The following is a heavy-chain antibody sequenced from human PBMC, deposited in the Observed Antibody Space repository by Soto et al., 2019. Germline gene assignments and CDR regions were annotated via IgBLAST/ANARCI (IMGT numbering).Heavy chain of an antibody. Sequence: EVQLVESGGGLVQPGGSLRLSCAASGFTFSSYEMNWVRQAPGKGLEWVSYISSSGSTIYYADSVKGRFTISRDNAKNSLCLQMNSLRAEDTAVYYCARDKPPYSSSYYYYGMDVWGQGTTVTVSS. CDR2: ISSSGSTI. D-gene: IGHD6-6*01. CDR1: GFTFSSYE. J-gene: IGHJ6*02. CDR3: ARDKPPYSSSYYYYGMDV. V-gene: IGHV3-48*03.